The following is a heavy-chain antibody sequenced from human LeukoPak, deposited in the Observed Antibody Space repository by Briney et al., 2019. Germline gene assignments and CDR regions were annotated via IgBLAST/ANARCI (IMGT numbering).Heavy chain of an antibody. CDR1: GYTFTSYG. V-gene: IGHV1-18*01. Sequence: ASVKVSCKASGYTFTSYGISWVRQAPGQGLEWMGWISAYNGNTNYSQTFQGRVTITADKSTSTAYMELSSLRSEDTAVYYCASDDCSDGICYAHLAINAFDIWGQGTMVTVSS. D-gene: IGHD2-15*01. J-gene: IGHJ3*02. CDR3: ASDDCSDGICYAHLAINAFDI. CDR2: ISAYNGNT.